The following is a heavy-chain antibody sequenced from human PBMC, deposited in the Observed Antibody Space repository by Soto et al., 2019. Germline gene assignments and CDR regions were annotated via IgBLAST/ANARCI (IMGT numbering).Heavy chain of an antibody. D-gene: IGHD2-2*01. J-gene: IGHJ4*02. CDR1: GGSFSGYY. Sequence: PSETLSLTCAVYGGSFSGYYWSWIRQPPGKGLEWIGEINHSGSTNYNPSLKSRVTISVDTSKNQFSLKLSSVTAADTAVYYCARGLSHSKAAAISSQSYYFDYWGQGTLVTVSS. CDR3: ARGLSHSKAAAISSQSYYFDY. CDR2: INHSGST. V-gene: IGHV4-34*01.